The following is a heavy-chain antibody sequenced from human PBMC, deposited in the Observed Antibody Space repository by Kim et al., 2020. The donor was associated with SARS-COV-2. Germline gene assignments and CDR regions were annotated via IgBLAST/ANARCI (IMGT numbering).Heavy chain of an antibody. CDR2: IYYSGST. CDR1: GGSISSYY. CDR3: ARGGGFGPFWGWFDP. V-gene: IGHV4-59*01. J-gene: IGHJ5*02. Sequence: SETLSLTCTVSGGSISSYYWSWIRQPPGKGLEWIGYIYYSGSTNYNPSLKSRVTISVDTSKNQLSLKLSSVTAADTAVYYCARGGGFGPFWGWFDPWGQGTLVTVSS. D-gene: IGHD3-10*01.